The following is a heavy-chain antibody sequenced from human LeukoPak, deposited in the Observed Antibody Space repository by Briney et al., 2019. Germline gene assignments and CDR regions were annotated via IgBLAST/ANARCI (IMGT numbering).Heavy chain of an antibody. V-gene: IGHV1-2*02. CDR2: INPNSGGT. J-gene: IGHJ1*01. Sequence: GSSVKVSCKASGYTFTGYYMHWVRQAPGQGLEWMGWINPNSGGTNYAQKFQGRVTMTRDTSISTAYMELSRLRSDDTAVYYCARDDGCCSGGSCFTEYFQHWGQGTLVTVSS. CDR3: ARDDGCCSGGSCFTEYFQH. CDR1: GYTFTGYY. D-gene: IGHD2-15*01.